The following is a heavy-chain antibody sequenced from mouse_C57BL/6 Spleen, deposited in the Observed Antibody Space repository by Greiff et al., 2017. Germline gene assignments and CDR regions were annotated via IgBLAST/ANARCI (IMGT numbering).Heavy chain of an antibody. CDR3: ARSDSSGDAWFAY. D-gene: IGHD3-2*02. Sequence: VQLQQSGAELVRPGASVKLSCKASGYTFTDYYINWVKQRPGQGLEWIARIYPGSGNTYYNEKFKGKATLTAEKSSSTAYMQLSSLTSEDSAVCFGARSDSSGDAWFAYWGQGTLVTVSA. CDR1: GYTFTDYY. CDR2: IYPGSGNT. J-gene: IGHJ3*01. V-gene: IGHV1-76*01.